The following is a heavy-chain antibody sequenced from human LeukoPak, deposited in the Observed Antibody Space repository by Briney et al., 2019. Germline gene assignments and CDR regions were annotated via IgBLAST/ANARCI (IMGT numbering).Heavy chain of an antibody. D-gene: IGHD6-13*01. CDR3: ARGGRGSSWFDN. CDR2: ISWNSGSI. Sequence: GGSLRLSCAASGFTFDDYAMHWVRQAPGKGLEWVSGISWNSGSIGYADSVKGRFTISRDNAKNSLYLQMTALRAGDTAVYYCARGGRGSSWFDNWGQGTLVTVSS. CDR1: GFTFDDYA. V-gene: IGHV3-9*01. J-gene: IGHJ4*02.